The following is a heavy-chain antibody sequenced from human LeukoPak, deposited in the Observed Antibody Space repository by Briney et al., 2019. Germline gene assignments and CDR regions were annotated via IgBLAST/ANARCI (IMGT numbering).Heavy chain of an antibody. J-gene: IGHJ5*02. CDR3: VRGPSSGGWYRWFDP. V-gene: IGHV3-30*11. Sequence: GRSLRLSCAASGFTFSRSAMHWVRQAPGKGLQWVAVILYDVSHEYYADSVKGRFTVSRDNSKNTLYLQMNSLRTEDTAIYYCVRGPSSGGWYRWFDPWGQGTLVTVSS. CDR1: GFTFSRSA. CDR2: ILYDVSHE. D-gene: IGHD6-19*01.